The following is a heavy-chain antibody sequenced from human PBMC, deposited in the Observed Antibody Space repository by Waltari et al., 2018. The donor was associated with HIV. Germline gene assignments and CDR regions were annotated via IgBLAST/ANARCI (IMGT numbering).Heavy chain of an antibody. D-gene: IGHD1-26*01. J-gene: IGHJ4*02. CDR3: AKRSIGGNEDF. CDR2: IYHSRST. CDR1: GGSIRSSDW. V-gene: IGHV4-4*02. Sequence: QVYLQESGPGLVRPSGTLSLTCAGSGGSIRSSDWWPWVRQSPGKGLEWIGEIYHSRSTNYNPSLKSRVTISIDKSKNQFSLKLRSVTAADTAMYYCAKRSIGGNEDFWGQGTLVTVSS.